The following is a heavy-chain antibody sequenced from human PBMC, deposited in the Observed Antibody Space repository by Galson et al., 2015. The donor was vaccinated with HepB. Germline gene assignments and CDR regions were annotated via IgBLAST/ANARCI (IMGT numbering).Heavy chain of an antibody. CDR1: GFTFSSYW. CDR2: SNSEWSST. Sequence: SLRLSCAASGFTFSSYWMHWVRQAPGKGLVWVSRSNSEWSSTTYADSVKGRFTVSRDNAKNTLYLQMNSLRAEDTAVYYCAREGYDFWSGYYTPYYFDYWGQGTLVTVSS. CDR3: AREGYDFWSGYYTPYYFDY. V-gene: IGHV3-74*01. J-gene: IGHJ4*02. D-gene: IGHD3-3*01.